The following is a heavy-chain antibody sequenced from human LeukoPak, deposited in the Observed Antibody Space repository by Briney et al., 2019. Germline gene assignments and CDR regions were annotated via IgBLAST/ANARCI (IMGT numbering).Heavy chain of an antibody. J-gene: IGHJ4*02. CDR3: ARTGYSSGWTETYYFDY. CDR2: TIPIFGTA. V-gene: IGHV1-69*13. Sequence: ASVKVSCKASGGTFSSYAISWVRQAPGQGLEWMGGTIPIFGTANYAQKFQGRVTITADESTSTAYMELSSLRSEDTAVYYCARTGYSSGWTETYYFDYWGQGTLVTVSS. CDR1: GGTFSSYA. D-gene: IGHD6-19*01.